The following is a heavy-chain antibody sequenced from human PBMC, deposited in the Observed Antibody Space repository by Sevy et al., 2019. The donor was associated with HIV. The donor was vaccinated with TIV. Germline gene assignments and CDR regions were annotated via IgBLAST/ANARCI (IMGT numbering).Heavy chain of an antibody. V-gene: IGHV1-69*13. CDR3: ARGAAVPAAMNDYYYYGMDV. Sequence: ASVKVSCKASGGTFSSYAISWVRQAPGQGLEWTGGIIPIFGTANYAQKFQGRVTITADESTSTAYMELSSLRSEDTAVYYCARGAAVPAAMNDYYYYGMDVWGQGTTVTVSS. J-gene: IGHJ6*02. CDR2: IIPIFGTA. CDR1: GGTFSSYA. D-gene: IGHD2-2*01.